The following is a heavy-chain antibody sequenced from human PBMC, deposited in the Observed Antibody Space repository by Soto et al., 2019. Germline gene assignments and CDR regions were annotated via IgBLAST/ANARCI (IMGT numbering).Heavy chain of an antibody. CDR1: GFTFSTYS. V-gene: IGHV3-21*01. CDR2: ISSRSDI. CDR3: AREYTAWPLAYGLDV. J-gene: IGHJ6*02. Sequence: PGGSLRLSCVGSGFTFSTYSINWVRQAPGEGLEWVSSISSRSDIYYADSVKGRFTISRDNAKNSVSLQMNSLRAEDTADYYCAREYTAWPLAYGLDVWGQGTTVTVSS. D-gene: IGHD2-2*02.